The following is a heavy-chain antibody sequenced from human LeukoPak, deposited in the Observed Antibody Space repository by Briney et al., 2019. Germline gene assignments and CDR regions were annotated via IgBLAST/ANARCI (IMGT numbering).Heavy chain of an antibody. CDR1: GFTFSSYA. CDR3: VRDRYYSFDY. J-gene: IGHJ4*02. Sequence: PGGSLRLSCAASGFTFSSYAMSWVRQAPGKGLEWVSAIRGGGGNTYYADSVKGRFTISRDDAKNSLYLQMNSLRDEDTAVYYCVRDRYYSFDYWGQGTVVTVSS. CDR2: IRGGGGNT. D-gene: IGHD1-26*01. V-gene: IGHV3-23*01.